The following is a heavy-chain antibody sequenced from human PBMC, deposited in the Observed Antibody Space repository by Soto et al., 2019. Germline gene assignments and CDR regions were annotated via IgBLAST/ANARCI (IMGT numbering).Heavy chain of an antibody. Sequence: RRLSCAASGFTFSDYYMSWIRQAPGKGLEWVSYISSSSGYTNYADSVKGRFTISRDKAKNSLYLQMNSLRAEDTAVYYCAKEYGRLDYWGPGNLVTVSS. J-gene: IGHJ4*02. CDR2: ISSSSGYT. CDR3: AKEYGRLDY. CDR1: GFTFSDYY. D-gene: IGHD4-17*01. V-gene: IGHV3-11*06.